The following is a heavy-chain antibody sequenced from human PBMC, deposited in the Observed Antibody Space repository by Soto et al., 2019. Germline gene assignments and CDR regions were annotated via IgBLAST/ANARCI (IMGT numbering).Heavy chain of an antibody. CDR1: GYTFTSYG. CDR2: ISAYNGNT. CDR3: ARDGVGGRYSGYDFDY. V-gene: IGHV1-18*01. D-gene: IGHD5-12*01. J-gene: IGHJ4*01. Sequence: ASVKVSCKASGYTFTSYGISWVRQAPGQGLEWMGWISAYNGNTNYAQKLQGRVTMTTDTSTSTAYMELRSLGSDDTAVYYCARDGVGGRYSGYDFDYWCHRTLVTVSS.